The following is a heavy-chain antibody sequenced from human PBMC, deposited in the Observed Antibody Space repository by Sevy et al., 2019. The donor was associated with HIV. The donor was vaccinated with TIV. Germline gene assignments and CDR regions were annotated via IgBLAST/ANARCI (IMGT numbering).Heavy chain of an antibody. V-gene: IGHV4-59*13. J-gene: IGHJ4*02. CDR1: GGSISSYY. D-gene: IGHD6-13*01. CDR2: IYYSGST. Sequence: SETLSLTCTVSGGSISSYYWSWIRQPPGKGLEWIGYIYYSGSTNYNPSLRSRVTISADTFKNPFSLKLSTVTAADTAVYYCARTHIAATDGHFDYWGQGTLVTVSS. CDR3: ARTHIAATDGHFDY.